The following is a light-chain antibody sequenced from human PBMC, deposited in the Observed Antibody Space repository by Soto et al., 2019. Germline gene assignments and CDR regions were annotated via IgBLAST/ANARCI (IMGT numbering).Light chain of an antibody. V-gene: IGLV3-1*01. CDR3: QAWDSSTVV. Sequence: SSELTQPPSVSVSPGQTASITCSGHKLGDKYACWYQQKPGQSPLLVIYQDNKRPSGIPERFSGSNSGNTATLTISGTQAMDEADYYCQAWDSSTVVFGGGTKLTVL. CDR1: KLGDKY. CDR2: QDN. J-gene: IGLJ2*01.